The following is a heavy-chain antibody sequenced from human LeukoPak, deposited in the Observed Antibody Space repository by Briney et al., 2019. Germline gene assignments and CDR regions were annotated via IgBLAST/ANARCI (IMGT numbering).Heavy chain of an antibody. D-gene: IGHD6-13*01. CDR3: ASVGFGYSSSGGGY. Sequence: SETLSLTCTVSGGSISSYYWSWIRQPPGKGLEWIGYIYYSGSTNYNPSLKSRVTISVDTSKNQFSLKLSSVTAADTAVYYCASVGFGYSSSGGGYWGQGTLVTVSS. CDR1: GGSISSYY. CDR2: IYYSGST. J-gene: IGHJ4*02. V-gene: IGHV4-59*01.